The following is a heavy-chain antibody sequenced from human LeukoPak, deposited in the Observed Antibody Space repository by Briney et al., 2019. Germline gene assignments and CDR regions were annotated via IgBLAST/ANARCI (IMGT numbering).Heavy chain of an antibody. J-gene: IGHJ6*01. Sequence: GGSLRLSCVTSGFSLNDAYMGWVRQTPEKALEWVSRVESLPRGGAKSYAAAVEGRFTMSTDSSRNMIFLQMDSLQIDDTAVYFCTSDGGVYWSPLAVWGQGTAVTVSS. CDR1: GFSLNDAY. V-gene: IGHV3-15*06. CDR2: VESLPRGGAK. D-gene: IGHD2-8*02. CDR3: TSDGGVYWSPLAV.